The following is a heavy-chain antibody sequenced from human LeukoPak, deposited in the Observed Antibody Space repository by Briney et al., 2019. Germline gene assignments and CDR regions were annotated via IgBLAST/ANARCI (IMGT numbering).Heavy chain of an antibody. CDR2: ITGSGGNT. J-gene: IGHJ6*02. Sequence: GGSLRLSCAASGFIFSSYSMSWVRQAPGKGLEWVSVITGSGGNTYYADSVKGRFTISKDNSKNTVYLQMSSLRADDTAVYYCAKAASSSWPSYYYGMDVWGQGTTVTVSS. D-gene: IGHD6-13*01. CDR3: AKAASSSWPSYYYGMDV. CDR1: GFIFSSYS. V-gene: IGHV3-23*01.